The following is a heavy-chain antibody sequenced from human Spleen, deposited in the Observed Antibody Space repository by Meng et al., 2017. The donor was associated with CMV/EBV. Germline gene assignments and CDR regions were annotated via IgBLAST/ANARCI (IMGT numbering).Heavy chain of an antibody. CDR1: GFTVSSYW. Sequence: SGFTVSSYWMSWVRQAPGKGLEGVANIKQDGSEKYYVDSVKGRFTISRDNAKNSLYLQMNSLRAEDTAVYYCARVHCSSTSCYYFDYWGQGTLVTVSS. CDR2: IKQDGSEK. V-gene: IGHV3-7*01. CDR3: ARVHCSSTSCYYFDY. J-gene: IGHJ4*02. D-gene: IGHD2-2*01.